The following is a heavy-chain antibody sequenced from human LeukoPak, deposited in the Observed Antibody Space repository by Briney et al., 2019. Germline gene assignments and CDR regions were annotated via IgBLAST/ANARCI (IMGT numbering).Heavy chain of an antibody. CDR3: ARMDGTGYDISTGYYGWGVYYFDY. D-gene: IGHD3-9*01. CDR2: INPNSGGT. V-gene: IGHV1-2*02. CDR1: GYTFTGYY. Sequence: GASVKVSCKASGYTFTGYYMHWVRQAPGQGLEWMGWINPNSGGTNYAQKFKGRVTMTRDTSISTAYMELSRLRSDDTAVYYCARMDGTGYDISTGYYGWGVYYFDYWGQGTLVTVSS. J-gene: IGHJ4*02.